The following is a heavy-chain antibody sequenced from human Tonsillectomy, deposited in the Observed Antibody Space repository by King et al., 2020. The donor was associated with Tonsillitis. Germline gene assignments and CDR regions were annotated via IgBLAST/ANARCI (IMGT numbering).Heavy chain of an antibody. Sequence: QLQESGPGLVKPSQTLSLTCTVSGGSISSGDYYWSWIRQSPGKGLEWIGHIYYSGSTYYNPSLKSRVTISVDTSKNQFSLKLSSVTAADTAVYYCATYDSSGYYYNRVDYWGQGTLVTVSS. D-gene: IGHD3-22*01. CDR2: IYYSGST. CDR1: GGSISSGDYY. V-gene: IGHV4-30-4*01. CDR3: ATYDSSGYYYNRVDY. J-gene: IGHJ4*02.